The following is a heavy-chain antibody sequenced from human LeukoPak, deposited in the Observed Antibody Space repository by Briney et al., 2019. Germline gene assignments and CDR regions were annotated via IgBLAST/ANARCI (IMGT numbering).Heavy chain of an antibody. CDR1: GGTFSSYA. Sequence: GASVKVSCKASGGTFSSYAISWVRQAPGQGLEWMGRIIPILGIANYAQKFQGRVTITADKSTSTAYMELSSLRSEDTAVYYCARAYLARTSPYYYGMDVWGQGTTVTVSS. J-gene: IGHJ6*02. D-gene: IGHD2-2*01. V-gene: IGHV1-69*04. CDR2: IIPILGIA. CDR3: ARAYLARTSPYYYGMDV.